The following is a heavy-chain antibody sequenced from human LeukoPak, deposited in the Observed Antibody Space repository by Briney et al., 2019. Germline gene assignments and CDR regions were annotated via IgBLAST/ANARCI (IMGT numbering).Heavy chain of an antibody. CDR1: GFTFDDYA. J-gene: IGHJ4*02. D-gene: IGHD6-6*01. V-gene: IGHV3-9*01. CDR3: AKAGNIAALLDY. Sequence: GGSLRLSCAASGFTFDDYAMHWVRQAPGKGLEWASGISWNSGSIGYADSVKGRFTISRDNAKNSLYLQMNSLRAEDTALYYCAKAGNIAALLDYWGQGTLVTVSS. CDR2: ISWNSGSI.